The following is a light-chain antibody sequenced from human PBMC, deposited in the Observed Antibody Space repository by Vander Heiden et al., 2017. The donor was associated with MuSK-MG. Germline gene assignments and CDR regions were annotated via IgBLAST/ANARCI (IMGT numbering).Light chain of an antibody. Sequence: DIQMTQSPTSLSASVGDRVTITCRASQSISSYFNWYQQKPGRAPKLLIYAASSLHSGVPSRFSGSGSATEFTLTIRSLQPEDFATYYCQQSYSIPWTFGHGTTVETK. CDR2: AAS. V-gene: IGKV1-39*01. J-gene: IGKJ1*01. CDR3: QQSYSIPWT. CDR1: QSISSY.